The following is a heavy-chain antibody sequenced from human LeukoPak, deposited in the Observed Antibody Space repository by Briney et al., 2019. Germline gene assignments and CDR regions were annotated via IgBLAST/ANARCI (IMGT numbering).Heavy chain of an antibody. CDR2: IYPGDSDK. Sequence: GESLEISCKGSGYSFTSYWIGWVRQMPGKGLEWKGIIYPGDSDKKYSPSFQGQVTISADKSISTAYLQWSSLKASDTAMYYCARRSSSWDRYDNWGQGTLVTVSS. D-gene: IGHD6-13*01. V-gene: IGHV5-51*01. CDR3: ARRSSSWDRYDN. J-gene: IGHJ4*02. CDR1: GYSFTSYW.